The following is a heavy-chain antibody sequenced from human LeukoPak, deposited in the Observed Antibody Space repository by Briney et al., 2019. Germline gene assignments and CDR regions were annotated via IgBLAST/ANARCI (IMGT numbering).Heavy chain of an antibody. Sequence: PGGSLRLSCAASGFTFSDTWMNWVRRVPGKGLEGVGNIKPDGSEAYYVDSVEGRFTISRDNVRDSLYLQMNSLRVDDTAVYYCARPGVAGGAFDVWGRGTGVTVSS. CDR2: IKPDGSEA. D-gene: IGHD1-26*01. V-gene: IGHV3-7*01. J-gene: IGHJ3*01. CDR1: GFTFSDTW. CDR3: ARPGVAGGAFDV.